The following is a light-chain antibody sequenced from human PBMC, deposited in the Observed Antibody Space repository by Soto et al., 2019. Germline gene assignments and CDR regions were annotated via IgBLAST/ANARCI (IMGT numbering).Light chain of an antibody. J-gene: IGKJ1*01. CDR3: QNYINGPRT. Sequence: EIVMTQSPATLSVSPGGRATLSCRASQSVSSNLAWYQQKPGQAPRLLIYGASTRATGIPARFSGSGSGTEFTLTISSLQSVDFAVYYCQNYINGPRTFGQGTKVEIK. CDR1: QSVSSN. V-gene: IGKV3-15*01. CDR2: GAS.